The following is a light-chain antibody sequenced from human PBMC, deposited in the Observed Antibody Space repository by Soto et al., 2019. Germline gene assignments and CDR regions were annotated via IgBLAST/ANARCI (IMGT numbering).Light chain of an antibody. V-gene: IGLV2-11*01. CDR1: SSDVGRYSY. CDR2: DVS. Sequence: QSVLTQPRSVSGSPGQSVPISCTGTSSDVGRYSYVSWYQQHPGKAPKLMIYDVSERPSGVPDRFSGSKSGNTASLTISGLQAEDEADYYCCSYAGTYTGVFGTGTKLTVL. J-gene: IGLJ1*01. CDR3: CSYAGTYTGV.